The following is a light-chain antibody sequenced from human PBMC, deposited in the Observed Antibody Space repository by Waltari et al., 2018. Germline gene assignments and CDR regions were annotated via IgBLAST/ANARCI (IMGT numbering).Light chain of an antibody. CDR2: EVS. CDR3: MQGTHWPYT. J-gene: IGKJ2*01. V-gene: IGKV2-30*01. Sequence: DAVMTQSPLSLPVTLGQPASISCRSSQSLVYSDGNPYLNWFRQRPGESPRRLIYEVSKRDSGVPDRFSGSGSGTDFTLKISRVEAEDVGVYFCMQGTHWPYTFGQGTKVEI. CDR1: QSLVYSDGNPY.